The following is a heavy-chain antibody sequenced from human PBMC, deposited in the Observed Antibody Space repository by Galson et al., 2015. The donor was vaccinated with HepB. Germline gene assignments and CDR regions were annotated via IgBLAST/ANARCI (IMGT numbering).Heavy chain of an antibody. CDR1: GFTFSSYW. Sequence: CLRLSCAASGFTFSSYWMHWVRQAPGRGLVWVSRINSDGSSTSYADSVKGRFTISRDNAKNTLYLQMNSLRAEDTAVYYCARDPSEGDSFDYWGQGTLVTVSS. J-gene: IGHJ4*02. CDR2: INSDGSST. D-gene: IGHD3-16*01. CDR3: ARDPSEGDSFDY. V-gene: IGHV3-74*01.